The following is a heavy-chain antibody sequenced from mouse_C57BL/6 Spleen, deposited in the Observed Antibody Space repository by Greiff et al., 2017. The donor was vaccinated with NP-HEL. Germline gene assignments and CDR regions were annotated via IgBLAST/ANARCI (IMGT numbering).Heavy chain of an antibody. Sequence: VQLQQSGAELVRPGSSVKLSCKASGYTFTSYWMHWVKQRPIQGLEWIGNIDPSDSETHYNQKFKDKATLTVDKSSSTAYMQLSSLTSEDSAVYYCAREGYGNYGFAYWGQGTLVTVSA. V-gene: IGHV1-52*01. D-gene: IGHD2-10*02. CDR1: GYTFTSYW. J-gene: IGHJ3*01. CDR3: AREGYGNYGFAY. CDR2: IDPSDSET.